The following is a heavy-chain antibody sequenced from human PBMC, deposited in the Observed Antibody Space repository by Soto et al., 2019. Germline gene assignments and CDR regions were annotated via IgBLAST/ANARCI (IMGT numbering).Heavy chain of an antibody. CDR1: GYTLTDLS. J-gene: IGHJ6*03. D-gene: IGHD2-2*01. Sequence: ASVKVSCKVSGYTLTDLSMHWVRQAPGKGLEWMGGFDPEDGETIYAQKFQGRVTMTEDTSTDTAYMELSSLRSEDTAVYYCATDPIPYHPNYYYYMDVWGKGTTVTVSS. CDR2: FDPEDGET. CDR3: ATDPIPYHPNYYYYMDV. V-gene: IGHV1-24*01.